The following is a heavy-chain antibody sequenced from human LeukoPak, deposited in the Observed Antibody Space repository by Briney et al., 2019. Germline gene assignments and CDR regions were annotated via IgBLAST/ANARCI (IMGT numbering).Heavy chain of an antibody. CDR3: ARKQTVGATHAFDI. J-gene: IGHJ3*02. D-gene: IGHD1-26*01. V-gene: IGHV1-69*13. Sequence: ASVKVSCKASGGTFSNYIISWVRQAPGQGLEWMGEIIPIFGTANYAQKLQGRATITAGGSMRTAYMELSSLRSEDTAVYYCARKQTVGATHAFDIWGQGTMVIVSS. CDR1: GGTFSNYI. CDR2: IIPIFGTA.